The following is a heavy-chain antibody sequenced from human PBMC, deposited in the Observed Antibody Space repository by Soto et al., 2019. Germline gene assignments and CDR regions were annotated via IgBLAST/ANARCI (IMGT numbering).Heavy chain of an antibody. V-gene: IGHV1-8*01. CDR1: GYTFTSYD. CDR3: ARGLRYCSGGSCNNWFDP. Sequence: QVQLVQSGAEVKKPGASVKVSCKASGYTFTSYDINWVRQATGQGLEWMGWMNPNSGNTDYAQKFQGRVTMTRNTSISTAYMELSSLRSEDTAVYYCARGLRYCSGGSCNNWFDPWGQGTLVTVSS. CDR2: MNPNSGNT. D-gene: IGHD2-15*01. J-gene: IGHJ5*02.